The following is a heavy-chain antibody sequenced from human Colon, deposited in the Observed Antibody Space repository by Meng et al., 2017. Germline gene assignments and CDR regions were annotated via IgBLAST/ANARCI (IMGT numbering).Heavy chain of an antibody. V-gene: IGHV3-7*01. CDR2: ISRDGSQK. Sequence: GGSLRLSCAASGFTFSTYWLHWFRQAPGKGLEWVASISRDGSQKNFVHSVKGRFTISRDNDKNSLILQMNSLRVEDTAVYYCAREESSGAFDIWGQGTLVTVSS. D-gene: IGHD7-27*01. CDR3: AREESSGAFDI. J-gene: IGHJ3*02. CDR1: GFTFSTYW.